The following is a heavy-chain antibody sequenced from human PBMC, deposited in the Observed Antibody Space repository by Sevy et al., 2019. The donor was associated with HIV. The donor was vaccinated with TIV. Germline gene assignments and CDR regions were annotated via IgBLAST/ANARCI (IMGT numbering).Heavy chain of an antibody. CDR2: INPNSGGT. D-gene: IGHD2-15*01. J-gene: IGHJ3*02. CDR3: ARDGKDIVVVVAASGRTFDAFDI. V-gene: IGHV1-2*02. Sequence: ASVKVSCKASGYTFTGYYMHWVRQAPGQGLEWMGWINPNSGGTNYAQTFQGRVTMTRDTSISTAYMELSRLRSDDTAVYYCARDGKDIVVVVAASGRTFDAFDIWGQGTMVTVSS. CDR1: GYTFTGYY.